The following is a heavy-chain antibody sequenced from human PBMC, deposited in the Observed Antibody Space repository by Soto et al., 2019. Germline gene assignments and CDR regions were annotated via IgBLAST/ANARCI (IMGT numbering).Heavy chain of an antibody. J-gene: IGHJ6*02. Sequence: ASVKVSCKASGYTFTSQDINWVRQATGQGLEWVGRMNPYSGHTAYAQKFQGRVAMTRDTSITTAFMELSSLRSDDTAVYYCARAQPCTDCYYDYALDVWG. CDR3: ARAQPCTDCYYDYALDV. D-gene: IGHD2-8*02. V-gene: IGHV1-8*01. CDR1: GYTFTSQD. CDR2: MNPYSGHT.